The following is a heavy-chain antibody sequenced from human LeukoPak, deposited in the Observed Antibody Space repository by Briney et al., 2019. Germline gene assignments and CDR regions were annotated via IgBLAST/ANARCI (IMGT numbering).Heavy chain of an antibody. CDR1: GGSISSSNW. V-gene: IGHV4-4*02. CDR3: ARAYDSSAYYRHFDY. D-gene: IGHD3-22*01. Sequence: SETLSLTCAVSGGSISSSNWWSWVRQPPEKGLEWIGEIYHRGSTNYNPSLKSRVTISVDKSKNQFSLKLSSVTAADTAMYYCARAYDSSAYYRHFDYWGQGTLVTVSS. J-gene: IGHJ4*02. CDR2: IYHRGST.